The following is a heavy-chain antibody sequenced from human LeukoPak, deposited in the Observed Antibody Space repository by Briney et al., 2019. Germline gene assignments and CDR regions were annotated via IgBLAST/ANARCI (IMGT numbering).Heavy chain of an antibody. CDR1: GGSISSYY. Sequence: PPETLSLTCTVSGGSISSYYWSWIRQPPGKGLEWIGYIYYSGSTKYNPSLKSRVTISVDTSKNQFSLKLSSVTAADTAVYYCARHSGSGSYIFDYWGQGTLVTVSS. J-gene: IGHJ4*02. V-gene: IGHV4-59*08. CDR3: ARHSGSGSYIFDY. CDR2: IYYSGST. D-gene: IGHD3-10*01.